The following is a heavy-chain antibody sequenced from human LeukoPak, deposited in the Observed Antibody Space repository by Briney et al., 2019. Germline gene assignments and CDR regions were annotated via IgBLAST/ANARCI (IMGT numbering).Heavy chain of an antibody. CDR2: VDPEDGET. CDR1: GYTFTDYY. J-gene: IGHJ5*02. Sequence: ASVKVSCKVSGYTFTDYYMHWVQQAPGKGLEWMGLVDPEDGETIYAEKFQGRLTITSNTSTDTAYTLLINLRSAATPAPYCSLGEPAARSFATWGEGTLVTVSS. V-gene: IGHV1-69-2*01. D-gene: IGHD2-2*01. CDR3: SLGEPAARSFAT.